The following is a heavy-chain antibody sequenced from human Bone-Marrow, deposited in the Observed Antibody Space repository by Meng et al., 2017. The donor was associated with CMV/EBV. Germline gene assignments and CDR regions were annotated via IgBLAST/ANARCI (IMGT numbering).Heavy chain of an antibody. CDR1: GFTFSSYG. Sequence: GGTLRLSFVASGFTFSSYGMHWVRQAPGKGLEWVAFIRYDESNKYYADSVKGRFTISRDNSKNTLYLQMNSLRAEDTAVYYCAKNLFNGILTGYSISSYYYYGMDVWGQGTTVTVSS. CDR3: AKNLFNGILTGYSISSYYYYGMDV. V-gene: IGHV3-30*02. CDR2: IRYDESNK. J-gene: IGHJ6*02. D-gene: IGHD3-9*01.